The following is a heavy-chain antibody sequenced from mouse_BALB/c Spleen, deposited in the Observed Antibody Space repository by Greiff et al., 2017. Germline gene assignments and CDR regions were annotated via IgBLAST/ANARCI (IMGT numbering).Heavy chain of an antibody. CDR2: INSNGGST. V-gene: IGHV5-6-3*01. J-gene: IGHJ4*01. Sequence: DVMLVESGGGLVQPGGSLKLSCAASGFTFSSYGMSWVRQTPDKRLELVATINSNGGSTYYPDSVKGRFTISRDNAKNTLYLQMSSLKSEDTAMYYCARDLLQRDYDAMDYWGQGTSVTVSS. CDR3: ARDLLQRDYDAMDY. CDR1: GFTFSSYG. D-gene: IGHD6-2*01.